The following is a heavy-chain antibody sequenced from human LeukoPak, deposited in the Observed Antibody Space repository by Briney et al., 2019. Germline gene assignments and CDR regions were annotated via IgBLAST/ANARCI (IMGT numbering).Heavy chain of an antibody. CDR1: GFTFTSSA. Sequence: TSVKVSCKASGFTFTSSAVQWVRQARGQRLEWIGWIVVGSGNTNYAQKFQERVTITRDMSTSLVYMELSSLRAEDTAVYYCAKEVRPNDYWGQGTLVTVSS. D-gene: IGHD6-6*01. CDR2: IVVGSGNT. CDR3: AKEVRPNDY. J-gene: IGHJ4*02. V-gene: IGHV1-58*01.